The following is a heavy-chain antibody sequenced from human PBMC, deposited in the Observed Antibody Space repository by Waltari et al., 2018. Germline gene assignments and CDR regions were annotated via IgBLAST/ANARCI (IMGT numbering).Heavy chain of an antibody. D-gene: IGHD3-10*01. CDR3: VRDLGGSGNSWFDA. CDR1: YYVIRRGYF. CDR2: ISHSGST. Sequence: QVQLQASGPGLARHSETLSLTCAGSYYVIRRGYFWGWIRQAPGKGLQWIGSISHSGSTYYNPSLKSRITLSFDTSKNQFALKVTSVTAADTATYYCVRDLGGSGNSWFDAWGQGSLVIVSS. V-gene: IGHV4-38-2*02. J-gene: IGHJ5*02.